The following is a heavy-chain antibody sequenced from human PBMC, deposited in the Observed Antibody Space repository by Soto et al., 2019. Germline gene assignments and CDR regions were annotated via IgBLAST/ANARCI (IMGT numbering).Heavy chain of an antibody. CDR1: GGSISSSNW. J-gene: IGHJ5*02. Sequence: PSETLSLTCAVSGGSISSSNWGSWVLQPPGKGLEWIGEIYHSGSTNYNPSLKSRVTISVDKSKNQFSLKLSSVTAADTAVYYCARDRSSSSGYFDPWGQGTLVTVSS. CDR2: IYHSGST. CDR3: ARDRSSSSGYFDP. V-gene: IGHV4-4*02. D-gene: IGHD6-6*01.